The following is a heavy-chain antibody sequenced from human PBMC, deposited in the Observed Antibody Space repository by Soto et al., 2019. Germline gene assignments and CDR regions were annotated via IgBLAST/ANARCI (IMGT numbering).Heavy chain of an antibody. D-gene: IGHD3-10*01. CDR1: GGTFSSYA. CDR3: AAPYGSGSYYTGFDY. Sequence: QVQLVQSGAEVKKPGSSVKVSCKASGGTFSSYAISWVRQAPGQGLEWMGGLIPIFGTANYAQKFQGRVTISADESTRTAYMELSSQRSDDTAVYHCAAPYGSGSYYTGFDYWGQGTLVTVSS. V-gene: IGHV1-69*12. J-gene: IGHJ4*02. CDR2: LIPIFGTA.